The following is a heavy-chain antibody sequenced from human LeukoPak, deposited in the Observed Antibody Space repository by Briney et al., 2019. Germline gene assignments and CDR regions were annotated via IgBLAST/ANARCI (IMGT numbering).Heavy chain of an antibody. CDR2: NNPGDSDT. CDR1: GYSFTSYW. CDR3: ARWGGGSSGYILRDDAFDI. D-gene: IGHD3-22*01. Sequence: HGESLKISCKGSGYSFTSYWIGWVRQMTGKGLEWMGINNPGDSDTRYSPSFQGQVTISAGKSISTAYLQWSSLKASDTAMYYCARWGGGSSGYILRDDAFDIWGQGTMVTVSS. V-gene: IGHV5-51*01. J-gene: IGHJ3*02.